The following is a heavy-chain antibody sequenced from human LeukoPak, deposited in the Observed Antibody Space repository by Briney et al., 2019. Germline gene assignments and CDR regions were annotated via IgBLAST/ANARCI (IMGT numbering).Heavy chain of an antibody. CDR2: ISAYNGNT. CDR1: GYTFTSYG. D-gene: IGHD2-2*01. CDR3: ARGEYNIVVVPAATSYYYYYYGMDV. J-gene: IGHJ6*02. V-gene: IGHV1-18*01. Sequence: ASVKVSCKASGYTFTSYGISWARQAPGQGLEWMGWISAYNGNTNYAQKLQGRVTMTTDTSTSTAYMELRSLRSDDTAVYYCARGEYNIVVVPAATSYYYYYYGMDVWGQGTTVTVSS.